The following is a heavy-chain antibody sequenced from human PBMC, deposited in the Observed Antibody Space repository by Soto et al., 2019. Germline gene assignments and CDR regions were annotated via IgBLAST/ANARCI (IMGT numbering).Heavy chain of an antibody. D-gene: IGHD1-1*01. Sequence: PGESLKISCKVSGYRFTTYWIAWVRQMPGKGLEWMGIIHPGDSDTRYSPSFKGQVTISADKSVGTAFLQWSRLKASDTATYYCARQEQLSPYYYARDVWGQGTTVTVSS. V-gene: IGHV5-51*01. J-gene: IGHJ6*02. CDR1: GYRFTTYW. CDR3: ARQEQLSPYYYARDV. CDR2: IHPGDSDT.